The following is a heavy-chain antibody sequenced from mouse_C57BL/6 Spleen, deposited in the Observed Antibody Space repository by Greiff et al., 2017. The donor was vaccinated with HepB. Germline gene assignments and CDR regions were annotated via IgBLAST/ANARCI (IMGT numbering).Heavy chain of an antibody. CDR1: GFSLSTFGMG. CDR3: ARCSSGSYWYFDV. V-gene: IGHV8-8*01. Sequence: QVTLKVCGPGILQPSQTLSLTCSFSGFSLSTFGMGVGWIRQPSGKGLEWLAHIWWDDDKYYNPALKSRLTISKDTSKNQVFLKIANVYTADTATYYCARCSSGSYWYFDVWGTGTTVTVSS. D-gene: IGHD6-1*01. CDR2: IWWDDDK. J-gene: IGHJ1*03.